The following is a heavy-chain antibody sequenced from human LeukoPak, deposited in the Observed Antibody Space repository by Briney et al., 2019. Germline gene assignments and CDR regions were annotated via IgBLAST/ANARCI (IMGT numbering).Heavy chain of an antibody. CDR1: GGSFSGYY. CDR3: ARGPYSSSWYHPMDV. Sequence: SETLSLTCAVYGGSFSGYYRSWIRQPPGKGLEWIGEINHSGSTNYNPSLKSRVTISVDTSKNQFSLKLSSVTAADTAVYYCARGPYSSSWYHPMDVWGQGTTVTVSS. J-gene: IGHJ6*02. V-gene: IGHV4-34*01. CDR2: INHSGST. D-gene: IGHD6-13*01.